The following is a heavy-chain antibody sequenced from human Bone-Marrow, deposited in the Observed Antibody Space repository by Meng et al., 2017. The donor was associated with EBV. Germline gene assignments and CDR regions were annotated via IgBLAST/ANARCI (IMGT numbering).Heavy chain of an antibody. J-gene: IGHJ4*02. CDR3: SRSNWYPDY. D-gene: IGHD6-13*01. V-gene: IGHV3-74*01. Sequence: EVQLWGSGGGLVQPGGSLRLSCAASGFTLSNYWMHWVRQVPGKGLVWVSRINVDGSDTIYADSVKGRFTISRDNGKNTLYLQMNSLRADDTAVYYCSRSNWYPDYWGQGTLVTVSS. CDR1: GFTLSNYW. CDR2: INVDGSDT.